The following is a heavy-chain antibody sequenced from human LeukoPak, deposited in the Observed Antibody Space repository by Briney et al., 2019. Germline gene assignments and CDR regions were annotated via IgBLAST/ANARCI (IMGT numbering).Heavy chain of an antibody. Sequence: PGESLKISCKGSGYIFTSYWIGWVRQLPGKGLEWMGIIYPGDSDTRYSPSFQGQVTISADKSISTAYLQWSSLKASDTAMYYCARSYSSSWSGFDPWGQGTLVTVSS. D-gene: IGHD6-13*01. CDR1: GYIFTSYW. CDR2: IYPGDSDT. J-gene: IGHJ5*02. V-gene: IGHV5-51*01. CDR3: ARSYSSSWSGFDP.